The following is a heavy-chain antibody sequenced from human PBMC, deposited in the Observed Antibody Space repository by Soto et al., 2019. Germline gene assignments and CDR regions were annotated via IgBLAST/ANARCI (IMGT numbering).Heavy chain of an antibody. CDR2: LGGADGGT. V-gene: IGHV3-23*01. CDR1: GFTFSSYA. J-gene: IGHJ4*02. Sequence: PGGSLRLSCAASGFTFSSYAMSWVRQAPGKGLEWVSTLGGADGGTYYADSVKGRFTISRDNSKDTLYLQMNNLRAEDTALYYCAKGGVIATYGGVIVPYYFDSWGQGTPVTVSS. CDR3: AKGGVIATYGGVIVPYYFDS. D-gene: IGHD3-16*02.